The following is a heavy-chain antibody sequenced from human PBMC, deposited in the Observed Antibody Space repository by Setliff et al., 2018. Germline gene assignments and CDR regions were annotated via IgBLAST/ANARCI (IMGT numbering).Heavy chain of an antibody. CDR1: GGSFSTYY. D-gene: IGHD3-10*01. CDR2: INHSGST. J-gene: IGHJ6*02. Sequence: PSETLSLTCAVYGGSFSTYYWIWIRQPPGKGLEWIGEINHSGSTNYNPSLKSRVTISVDTSKNQFSLKLSSVTAADTAVYYCARGEMVRGVIITPYYYYGLDVWGQGTTVTVSS. CDR3: ARGEMVRGVIITPYYYYGLDV. V-gene: IGHV4-34*01.